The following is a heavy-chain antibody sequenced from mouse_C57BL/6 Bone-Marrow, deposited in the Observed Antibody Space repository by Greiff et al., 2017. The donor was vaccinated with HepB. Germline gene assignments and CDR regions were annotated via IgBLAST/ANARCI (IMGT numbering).Heavy chain of an antibody. CDR3: ARGDYSNYYAMDY. CDR2: IYPGSGST. V-gene: IGHV1-55*01. CDR1: GYTFTSYW. D-gene: IGHD2-5*01. J-gene: IGHJ4*01. Sequence: VQLQQPGAELVKPGASVKMSCKASGYTFTSYWITWVKQRPGQGLEWIGDIYPGSGSTNYNEKFKSKATLTVDTSSSTAYMQLSSLTSEDSAVYYCARGDYSNYYAMDYWGQGTSVTVSS.